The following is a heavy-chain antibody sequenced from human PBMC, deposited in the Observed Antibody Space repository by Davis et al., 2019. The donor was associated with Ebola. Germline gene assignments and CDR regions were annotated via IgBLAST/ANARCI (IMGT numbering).Heavy chain of an antibody. CDR3: ARDTSMVFGKGMDV. J-gene: IGHJ6*02. CDR1: GGSISNYY. Sequence: SETLSLTCTISGGSISNYYWTWIRQPPGKGLEWIGYIYHSGSTNYNPSLKSRVTISVDTSKNQFSLQLSSVIAADTAIYYCARDTSMVFGKGMDVWGQGTTVTVSS. D-gene: IGHD5-18*01. CDR2: IYHSGST. V-gene: IGHV4-59*01.